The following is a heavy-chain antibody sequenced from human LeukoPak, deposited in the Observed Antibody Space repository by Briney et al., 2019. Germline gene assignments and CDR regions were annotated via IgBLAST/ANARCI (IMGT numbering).Heavy chain of an antibody. Sequence: SETLSLTCAVYGGSFSGYYWSWIRQPPGKGLEWIGEINHSGSTDYNPSLKSRVTISVDTSKNQFSLKLSSVTAADTAVYYCARGLIVVVPAAIRRGGRYFDPWGRGTLVTVSS. D-gene: IGHD2-2*01. V-gene: IGHV4-34*01. J-gene: IGHJ2*01. CDR1: GGSFSGYY. CDR2: INHSGST. CDR3: ARGLIVVVPAAIRRGGRYFDP.